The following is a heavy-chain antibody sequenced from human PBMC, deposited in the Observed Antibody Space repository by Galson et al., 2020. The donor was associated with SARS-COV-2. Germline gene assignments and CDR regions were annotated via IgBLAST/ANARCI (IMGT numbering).Heavy chain of an antibody. CDR2: TSDSGANT. CDR1: GFSFNNFG. J-gene: IGHJ6*02. CDR3: TKLLYGPGSVRVGMDV. D-gene: IGHD2-2*01. Sequence: TGGSLRLSCEASGFSFNNFGMSWVRQAPGKGLEWVSSTSDSGANTHYADSVKGRFTISRDNYKKTLYLQMNSLRTEDTAVYYCTKLLYGPGSVRVGMDVWGQGTTVTVSS. V-gene: IGHV3-23*01.